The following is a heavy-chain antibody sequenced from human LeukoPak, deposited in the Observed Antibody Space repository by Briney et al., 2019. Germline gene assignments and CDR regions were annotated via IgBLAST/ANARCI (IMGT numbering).Heavy chain of an antibody. CDR2: ISSSGSTI. D-gene: IGHD6-19*01. CDR1: GFTFSSYE. V-gene: IGHV3-48*03. Sequence: GGSLRLSCAASGFTFSSYEMNWVRQAPGKGLEWVSYISSSGSTIYYADSVKGRFTISRDNAKNSLYLQMNSLRAEDTAVYYCALEAVAGTYDAFDIWGQGTMVTVSS. J-gene: IGHJ3*02. CDR3: ALEAVAGTYDAFDI.